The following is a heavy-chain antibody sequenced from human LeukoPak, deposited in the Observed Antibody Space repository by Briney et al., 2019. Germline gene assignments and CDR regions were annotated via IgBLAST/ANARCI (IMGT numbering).Heavy chain of an antibody. CDR2: INPGNGDT. J-gene: IGHJ6*02. V-gene: IGHV1-3*01. Sequence: ASVKVSCKGSGYTFTNYAVHWVRQAPGRRLEWLGWINPGNGDTKYSQNFQGRVTVTSDTSAATAYVELNSLTSEGTAVYYCARERWHCRVNCYSVYYYALDVWGQGTTVTVSS. CDR3: ARERWHCRVNCYSVYYYALDV. D-gene: IGHD2-15*01. CDR1: GYTFTNYA.